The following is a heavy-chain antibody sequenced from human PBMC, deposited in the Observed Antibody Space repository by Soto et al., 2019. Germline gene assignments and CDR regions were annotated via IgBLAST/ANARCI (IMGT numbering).Heavy chain of an antibody. CDR2: IWYDGSNK. Sequence: GGSLRLSCAASGFTFSSYGMHWVRQAPGKGLEWVAVIWYDGSNKYYADSVKGRFTISRDNSKNTLYLQMNSLRAEDTAVYYCARERVGSSAFDYWGQGTLVTVSS. CDR3: ARERVGSSAFDY. D-gene: IGHD6-13*01. CDR1: GFTFSSYG. J-gene: IGHJ4*02. V-gene: IGHV3-33*01.